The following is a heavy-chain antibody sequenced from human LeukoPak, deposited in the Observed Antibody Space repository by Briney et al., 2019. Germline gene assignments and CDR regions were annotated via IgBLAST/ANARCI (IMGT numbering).Heavy chain of an antibody. D-gene: IGHD2-15*01. Sequence: GGSLRLSCAASGCTFSTYAMTWVRQAPGKGLEWVSAISGSGGSTYYADSVKGRFTISRDNSRNTLSLQMNSLRAEDTAIYYCAKDVMRCSGGCIWGQGTLVTVSS. CDR3: AKDVMRCSGGCI. V-gene: IGHV3-23*01. J-gene: IGHJ4*02. CDR1: GCTFSTYA. CDR2: ISGSGGST.